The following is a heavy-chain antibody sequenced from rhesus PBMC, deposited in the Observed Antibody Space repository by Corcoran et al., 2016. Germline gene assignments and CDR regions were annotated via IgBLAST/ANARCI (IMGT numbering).Heavy chain of an antibody. D-gene: IGHD3-3*01. CDR3: AKYYNIWAGYPYGLDS. J-gene: IGHJ6*01. V-gene: IGHV3S5*01. CDR1: GFTSSNNG. Sequence: EVQLVETGGGLVQPGGSLKISCAAPGFTSSNNGMSWVRQAPGKGVRWVTVINRGEVTNYYAHSVKGRFTISRDNSKNTLSLQMTSLGPEDTAVYYCAKYYNIWAGYPYGLDSWGQGVVVTVSS. CDR2: INRGEVTN.